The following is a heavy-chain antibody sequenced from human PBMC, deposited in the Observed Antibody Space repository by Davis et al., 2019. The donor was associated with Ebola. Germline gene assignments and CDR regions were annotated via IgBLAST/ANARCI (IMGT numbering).Heavy chain of an antibody. CDR3: ARHLFVTTDRPYYFDY. CDR1: GGSISSSNYY. V-gene: IGHV4-39*01. Sequence: MPSETLSLTCSVSGGSISSSNYYWGWIRQPPVKGLEWIGSVYYTGSTYYNPSLKSRVTISVDTSKNQLSLKLSSVTAADTAVYYCARHLFVTTDRPYYFDYWGQGTLVTVST. CDR2: VYYTGST. D-gene: IGHD4-17*01. J-gene: IGHJ4*02.